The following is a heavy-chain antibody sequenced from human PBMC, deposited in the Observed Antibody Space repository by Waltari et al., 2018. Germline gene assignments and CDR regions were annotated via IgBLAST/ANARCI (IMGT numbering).Heavy chain of an antibody. V-gene: IGHV1-18*01. CDR1: GYTFTRYG. CDR3: ARAGATAMVLRGAFDI. Sequence: QVQLLQSGAQVKKPGASVKVSCKASGYTFTRYGISWVRPAPGQGLEWMGWISAYKGNTNYAQKLQGRVTMTTDTSTSTAYMELRSLRSDDTAVYYCARAGATAMVLRGAFDIWGQGTMVTVSS. J-gene: IGHJ3*02. D-gene: IGHD5-18*01. CDR2: ISAYKGNT.